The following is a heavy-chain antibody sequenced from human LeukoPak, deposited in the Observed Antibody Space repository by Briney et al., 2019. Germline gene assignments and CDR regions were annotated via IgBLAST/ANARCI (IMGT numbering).Heavy chain of an antibody. CDR3: ARVDGTFDS. J-gene: IGHJ4*02. V-gene: IGHV4-39*01. CDR2: IYYSGST. Sequence: PSETLSLTCTVSGGSISSSSYYWGWIRQPPGKGLEWIGSIYYSGSTYYNPSLKSRVTISVDTSKNQFSLKLSSVTAADTAVYYCARVDGTFDSWGQGTLVTVSS. CDR1: GGSISSSSYY.